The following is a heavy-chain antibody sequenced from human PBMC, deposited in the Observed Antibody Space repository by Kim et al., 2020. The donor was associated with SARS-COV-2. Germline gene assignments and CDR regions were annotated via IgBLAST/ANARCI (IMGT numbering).Heavy chain of an antibody. CDR2: IYYSGST. D-gene: IGHD3-10*01. V-gene: IGHV4-59*01. Sequence: SETLSLTCTVSGGSISSYYWSWIRQPPGKGLEWIGYIYYSGSTNYNPSLKSRVTISVDTSKNQFSLKLSSVTAADTAVYYCARGPHGSGSYHTTYYYYGMDVWGQGTTVTVSS. CDR1: GGSISSYY. CDR3: ARGPHGSGSYHTTYYYYGMDV. J-gene: IGHJ6*02.